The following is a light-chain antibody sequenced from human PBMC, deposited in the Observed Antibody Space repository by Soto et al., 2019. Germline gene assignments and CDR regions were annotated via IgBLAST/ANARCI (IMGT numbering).Light chain of an antibody. V-gene: IGKV1-5*03. CDR3: QQYHSYSRT. CDR1: QSISDW. Sequence: DIQMTQSPSTLTASVGDRVTITCRASQSISDWLAWYQQKPGKPPNLLIYMASVLESGVPSRFSSSGSGTEFTLTINSLHPDDFATYYCQQYHSYSRTFGQGTKVEIK. CDR2: MAS. J-gene: IGKJ1*01.